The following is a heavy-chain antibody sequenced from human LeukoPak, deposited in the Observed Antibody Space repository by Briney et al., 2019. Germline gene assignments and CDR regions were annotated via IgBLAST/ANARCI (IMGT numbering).Heavy chain of an antibody. D-gene: IGHD3-22*01. CDR2: IWSDGGYK. CDR1: GFTFSNFG. V-gene: IGHV3-33*01. CDR3: ARNYYDGSGYQEATFNY. Sequence: GTSLRLACAASGFTFSNFGMHWVSHAPGKGLEWVAGIWSDGGYKYYADSVKGRFTIPRDNSKNTLFLQMDSLRAEDTAVYYCARNYYDGSGYQEATFNYWGQGTLVTVSS. J-gene: IGHJ4*02.